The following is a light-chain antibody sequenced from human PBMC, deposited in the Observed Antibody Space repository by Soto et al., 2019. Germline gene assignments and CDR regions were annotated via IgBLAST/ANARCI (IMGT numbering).Light chain of an antibody. V-gene: IGKV1-16*02. Sequence: DIQMTQSPSSLSVSVGDKVTITCRASQGIGKSLVWIQQKPGKAPKSLISGASTLQSGVPSKFSGSGSGTDFTLTISNLQPEDFATYHCLQYAVYPFTFGPGTKVEIK. CDR1: QGIGKS. CDR3: LQYAVYPFT. CDR2: GAS. J-gene: IGKJ3*01.